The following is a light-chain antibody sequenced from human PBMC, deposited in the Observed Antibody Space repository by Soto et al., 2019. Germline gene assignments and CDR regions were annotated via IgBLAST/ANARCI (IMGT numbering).Light chain of an antibody. CDR1: QHVNNNY. V-gene: IGKV3-20*01. Sequence: ENVLTQSPGTLSLSPGERATLSCRASQHVNNNYLAWYQQKRGQPPRLLIYGTSSRATGIPDRFSGSGSGTDFTLTISRLEPEDFAVYYCQQYHNSITFGQGTRLEIK. CDR3: QQYHNSIT. J-gene: IGKJ5*01. CDR2: GTS.